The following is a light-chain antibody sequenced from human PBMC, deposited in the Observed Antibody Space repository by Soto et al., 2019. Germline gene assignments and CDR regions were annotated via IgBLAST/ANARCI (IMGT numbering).Light chain of an antibody. V-gene: IGLV2-23*01. Sequence: QSALTQPASVSGSPGQSITISCTGTSSDVGSYKFVSWYQHHPGKAPKLILYEGSKRPSGVSDRFSGSKSGNTASLTISGLQAEDEADYYCCSYAGSSTWVFGAGTKLTVL. CDR2: EGS. CDR1: SSDVGSYKF. CDR3: CSYAGSSTWV. J-gene: IGLJ3*02.